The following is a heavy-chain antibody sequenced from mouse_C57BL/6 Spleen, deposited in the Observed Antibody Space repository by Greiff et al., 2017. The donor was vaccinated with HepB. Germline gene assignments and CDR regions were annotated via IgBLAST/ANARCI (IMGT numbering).Heavy chain of an antibody. V-gene: IGHV2-2*01. CDR1: GFSLTSYG. J-gene: IGHJ4*01. Sequence: QVQLKESGPGLVQPSQSLSITCTVSGFSLTSYGVHWVRQSPGKGLEWLGVIWSGGSTDYNAAFISRLSISKDNSKSQVFFKMNSLQADDTAIYYCARKEGYYSNHYAMDYWGQGTSVTVSS. CDR2: IWSGGST. CDR3: ARKEGYYSNHYAMDY. D-gene: IGHD2-5*01.